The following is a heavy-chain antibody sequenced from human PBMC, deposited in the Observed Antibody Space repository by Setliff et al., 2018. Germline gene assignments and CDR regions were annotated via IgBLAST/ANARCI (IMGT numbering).Heavy chain of an antibody. CDR3: ARDGPHCVTSSCPGAWFDP. Sequence: SETLSLTCAVYGGSFSGYYWSWIRQPPGKGLEWIGEINHSGSTNYNPSLKSRVTISVDTSKNQFSLKLSSVTAADTAVYYCARDGPHCVTSSCPGAWFDPWGQGILVTVSS. CDR1: GGSFSGYY. D-gene: IGHD2-2*01. J-gene: IGHJ5*02. CDR2: INHSGST. V-gene: IGHV4-34*01.